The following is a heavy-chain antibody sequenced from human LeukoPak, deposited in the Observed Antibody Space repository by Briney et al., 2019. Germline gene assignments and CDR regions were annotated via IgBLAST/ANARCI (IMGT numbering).Heavy chain of an antibody. CDR3: ARHVRLTSTDESFQH. CDR2: IYYSGST. D-gene: IGHD1-14*01. J-gene: IGHJ1*01. V-gene: IGHV4-59*08. CDR1: GGSISSYY. Sequence: SETLSLTCTVSGGSISSYYWSWIRQPPGKGVGWIGYIYYSGSTSYNPSLKSRVTISVDTSKNQFSLKLSSVTAADTAVYYCARHVRLTSTDESFQHWGQGTLVTVSS.